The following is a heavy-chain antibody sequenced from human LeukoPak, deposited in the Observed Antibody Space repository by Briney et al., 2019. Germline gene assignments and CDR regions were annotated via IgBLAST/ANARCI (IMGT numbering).Heavy chain of an antibody. CDR3: ATDRNNSWVDY. Sequence: PGGSLRLSCAASGLTFRNYGMHWVRQAPGKGLEWVAFIWYDGSNKYYVDSVKGRFTISRDNSKNTLYLQMSSLRVDDTAVYYCATDRNNSWVDYWGLGTLVTVAS. CDR1: GLTFRNYG. V-gene: IGHV3-30*02. D-gene: IGHD1-14*01. J-gene: IGHJ4*02. CDR2: IWYDGSNK.